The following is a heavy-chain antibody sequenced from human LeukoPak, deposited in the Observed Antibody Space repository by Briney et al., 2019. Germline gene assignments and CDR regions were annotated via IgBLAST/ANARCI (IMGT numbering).Heavy chain of an antibody. CDR1: GFTFSTYW. J-gene: IGHJ4*02. CDR2: IKPDGSQI. Sequence: PGGSLRLSCGASGFTFSTYWMTWVRQAPGKGLEWVANIKPDGSQIYYVDSVKGRFTISRDNAKNSLYLQMNSLRAEDTAVYYCARDLNWETYWGQGTLVTVSS. D-gene: IGHD7-27*01. V-gene: IGHV3-7*01. CDR3: ARDLNWETY.